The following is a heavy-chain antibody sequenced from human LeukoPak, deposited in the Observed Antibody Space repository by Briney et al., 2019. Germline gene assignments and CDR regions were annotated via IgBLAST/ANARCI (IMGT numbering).Heavy chain of an antibody. V-gene: IGHV4-30-2*01. CDR1: GGSISSGGYY. CDR3: ARGDDYGDNSWFDP. Sequence: SSETLCLTCTVPGGSISSGGYYWSWIRQPPGRGLEWIGYIDHSGSTYYNPSLKSRVTISVDRSKNQFSLKLSSVTAADTAVYYCARGDDYGDNSWFDPWGQGTLVTVSS. J-gene: IGHJ5*02. D-gene: IGHD4-17*01. CDR2: IDHSGST.